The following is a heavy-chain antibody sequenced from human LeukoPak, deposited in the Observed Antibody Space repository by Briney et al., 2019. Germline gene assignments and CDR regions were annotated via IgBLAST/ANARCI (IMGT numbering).Heavy chain of an antibody. CDR1: GFTFSSYA. Sequence: PGGSLRLSCAASGFTFSSYAMNWVRQAPGKGLEWVSGISGSGGSTYHADSVKGRFTISRDNSKNTLYLQMNSLRAEDTAVYYCAKGNVYGGNGMDVWGQGTTVTVSS. D-gene: IGHD4/OR15-4a*01. CDR2: ISGSGGST. V-gene: IGHV3-23*01. J-gene: IGHJ6*02. CDR3: AKGNVYGGNGMDV.